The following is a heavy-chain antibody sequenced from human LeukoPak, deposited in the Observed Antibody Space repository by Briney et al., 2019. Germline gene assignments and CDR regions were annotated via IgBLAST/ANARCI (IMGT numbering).Heavy chain of an antibody. CDR1: GFTFSSYS. CDR2: ISSSSSTI. Sequence: GGSLRLSCAASGFTFSSYSMNWVRQAPGKGLEWVSYISSSSSTIYYADSVKGRFTVSRDNGKNSLLLQMNSLRAEDTALYYCGRGYSRAVFNIGGRGTGVAVSS. D-gene: IGHD2-15*01. J-gene: IGHJ3*02. CDR3: GRGYSRAVFNI. V-gene: IGHV3-48*01.